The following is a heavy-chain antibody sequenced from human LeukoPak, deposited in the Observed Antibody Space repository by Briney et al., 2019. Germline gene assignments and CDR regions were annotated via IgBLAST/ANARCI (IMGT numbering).Heavy chain of an antibody. Sequence: SEDLSLTCAVYGGSFSGYYWSWIRQPPGKGLEWIGEINHSRSTNYNPSLKSRVTISVDTSKNQFSLKLSSVTAADTAVYYCARGGRIYCSGGSCYGFPLYYYGMDVWGQGTTVTVSS. J-gene: IGHJ6*02. CDR2: INHSRST. CDR3: ARGGRIYCSGGSCYGFPLYYYGMDV. D-gene: IGHD2-15*01. V-gene: IGHV4-34*01. CDR1: GGSFSGYY.